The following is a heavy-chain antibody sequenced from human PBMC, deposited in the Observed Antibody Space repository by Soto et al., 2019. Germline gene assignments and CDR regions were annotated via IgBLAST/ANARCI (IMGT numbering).Heavy chain of an antibody. V-gene: IGHV3-9*01. Sequence: EVQLVESGGGLVQPGRSLRLSFAASGFTFDDYAMHWVRQAPGKGLEWVSGISWNSGSIGYADSVKGRFTISRDNAKNSLYLQMSSLRAEHTALYYCAKPERRGMMTTMSYWGQGTLVTVSS. J-gene: IGHJ4*02. CDR2: ISWNSGSI. CDR3: AKPERRGMMTTMSY. CDR1: GFTFDDYA. D-gene: IGHD4-17*01.